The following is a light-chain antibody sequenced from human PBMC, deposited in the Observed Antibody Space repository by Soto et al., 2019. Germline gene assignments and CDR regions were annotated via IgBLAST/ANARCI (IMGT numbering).Light chain of an antibody. V-gene: IGKV1-39*01. Sequence: DIHMTQSPSSLCASVGYRVTITFRASQTITTHVNWYQQKPGKAPKLLIYAASSLQSGVPSRFSGSGSGTDFTLNTSSLQPEDFANYWCNQTYNIQWQFGQGTXADI. CDR2: AAS. CDR1: QTITTH. J-gene: IGKJ1*01. CDR3: NQTYNIQWQ.